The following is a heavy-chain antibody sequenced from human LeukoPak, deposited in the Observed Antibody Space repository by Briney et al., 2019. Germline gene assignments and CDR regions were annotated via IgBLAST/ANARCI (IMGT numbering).Heavy chain of an antibody. D-gene: IGHD4-17*01. CDR1: GFTFSNAW. CDR3: ATLRASAAGAH. J-gene: IGHJ4*02. CDR2: IKRMSDGGTT. Sequence: GGSLRLSCEASGFTFSNAWMSWVRQAPGKGLEWVGRIKRMSDGGTTEYAAPVKGRFTISRDDSKNTLYLQMNSLKTEDTAVYYCATLRASAAGAHWGQGTLVTVSS. V-gene: IGHV3-15*01.